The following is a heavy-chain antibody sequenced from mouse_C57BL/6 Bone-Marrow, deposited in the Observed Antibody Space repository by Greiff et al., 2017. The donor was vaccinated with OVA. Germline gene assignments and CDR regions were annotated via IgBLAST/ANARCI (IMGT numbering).Heavy chain of an antibody. CDR2: ISNLAYSI. V-gene: IGHV5-15*04. Sequence: EVQVVESGGGLVQPGGSLKLSCAASGFTFSDYGMAWVRQAPRKGPEWVAFISNLAYSIYYADTVTGRFTISRENAKNTLYLEMSSLRSEDTAMYYCARRLLRSYYAMDYWGQGTSVTVSS. CDR3: ARRLLRSYYAMDY. CDR1: GFTFSDYG. J-gene: IGHJ4*01. D-gene: IGHD1-1*01.